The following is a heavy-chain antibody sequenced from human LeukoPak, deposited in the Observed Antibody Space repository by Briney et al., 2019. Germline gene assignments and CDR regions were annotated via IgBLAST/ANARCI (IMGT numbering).Heavy chain of an antibody. CDR3: ARGLPPWGGNYGLNWFDP. Sequence: SETLSLTCTVSGGSISSYYWSWIRQPPGKGLEWIGYIYYSGSTNYNPSLKSRVTISVDTSKNQFSLKLSSVTAADTAVYYCARGLPPWGGNYGLNWFDPWGQGTLVTVSS. CDR2: IYYSGST. V-gene: IGHV4-59*01. D-gene: IGHD1-7*01. J-gene: IGHJ5*02. CDR1: GGSISSYY.